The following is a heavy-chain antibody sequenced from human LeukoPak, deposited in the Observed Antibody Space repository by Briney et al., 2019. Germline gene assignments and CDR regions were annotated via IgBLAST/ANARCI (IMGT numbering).Heavy chain of an antibody. Sequence: GGSLRLSCAASGFTFSSYWMSWVRQAPGRGLEWVANIKQDGSEKYYVDSVKGRFTISRDNAKNSLYLHMNSLRAEDTAVYFCARVHHSSSWGTDDCWGQGTLVTVSS. V-gene: IGHV3-7*01. J-gene: IGHJ4*02. CDR2: IKQDGSEK. CDR3: ARVHHSSSWGTDDC. CDR1: GFTFSSYW. D-gene: IGHD6-13*01.